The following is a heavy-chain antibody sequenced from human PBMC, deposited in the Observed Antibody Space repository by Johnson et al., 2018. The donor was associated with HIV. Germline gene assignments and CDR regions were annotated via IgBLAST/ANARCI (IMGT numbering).Heavy chain of an antibody. D-gene: IGHD3-3*01. V-gene: IGHV3-11*04. CDR1: GFTFSDYY. J-gene: IGHJ3*02. CDR2: ISSSGSTI. CDR3: AKGPILDDGFDI. Sequence: QMQLVESGGGLVKPGGSLRLYCAASGFTFSDYYMSWIRQAPGKGLEWVSYISSSGSTIYYADSVKGRFTISRDNSKNTLYLQMNSLRAEDTAVYYCAKGPILDDGFDIWGQGTMVTVSS.